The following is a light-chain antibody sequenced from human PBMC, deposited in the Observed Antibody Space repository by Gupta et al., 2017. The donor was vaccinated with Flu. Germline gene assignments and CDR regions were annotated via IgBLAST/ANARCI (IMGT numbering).Light chain of an antibody. V-gene: IGLV2-14*03. CDR2: DVT. Sequence: TSSDVGGYNYVSWYQQHPGKAPKVVIYDVTHRPSGVSTRFSGSKSDNTASLTISGLQAEDEADYYCSSYTSSDTWIFGGGTKLTVL. CDR3: SSYTSSDTWI. CDR1: SSDVGGYNY. J-gene: IGLJ2*01.